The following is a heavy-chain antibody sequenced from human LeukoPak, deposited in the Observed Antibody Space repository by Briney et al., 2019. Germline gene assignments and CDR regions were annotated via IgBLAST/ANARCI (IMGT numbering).Heavy chain of an antibody. J-gene: IGHJ4*02. CDR2: ISSSSSYT. V-gene: IGHV3-21*01. D-gene: IGHD6-19*01. CDR3: ARDMRQEAGHDY. Sequence: GGSPRLSCAASGFTFSSYSMNWVRQAPGKGLEWVSSISSSSSYTYYADSVKGRFTISRDNAKNSLYLQMNSLRAEDTAVYYCARDMRQEAGHDYWGQGTLVTVSS. CDR1: GFTFSSYS.